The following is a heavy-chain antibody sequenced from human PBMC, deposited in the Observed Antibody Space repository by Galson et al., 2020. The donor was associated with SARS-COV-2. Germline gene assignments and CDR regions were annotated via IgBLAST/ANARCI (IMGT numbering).Heavy chain of an antibody. CDR1: GFTFSSYW. Sequence: GGSLRLSCAASGFTFSSYWMVWVRQAPGKGLEWVSRIKGDGSRDTYADSVKGRFTISRDNAKNTLYLQMNSLRAEDTALYYCAREVAMNPHCVDYWGQGTLVTVSS. D-gene: IGHD2-21*01. J-gene: IGHJ4*02. V-gene: IGHV3-74*03. CDR3: AREVAMNPHCVDY. CDR2: IKGDGSRD.